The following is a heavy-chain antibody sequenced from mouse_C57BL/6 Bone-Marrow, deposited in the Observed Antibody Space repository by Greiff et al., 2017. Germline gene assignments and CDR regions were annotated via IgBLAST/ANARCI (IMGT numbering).Heavy chain of an antibody. CDR1: GFTFSDYY. CDR2: INYDGSST. V-gene: IGHV5-16*01. CDR3: AILRRYYYAMDY. Sequence: EVHLVESEGGLVQPGSSMKLSCTASGFTFSDYYMAWVRQVPEKGLEWVANINYDGSSTYYLDSLKSRFIISIDNAKNILYLQMSSLKSEDTATYYCAILRRYYYAMDYWGQGTSVTVSS. J-gene: IGHJ4*01. D-gene: IGHD2-4*01.